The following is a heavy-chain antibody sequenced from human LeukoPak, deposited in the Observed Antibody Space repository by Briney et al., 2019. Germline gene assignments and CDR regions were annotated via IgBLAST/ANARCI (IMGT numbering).Heavy chain of an antibody. Sequence: GGSLRLSCAASGFTVNSNYMSWVRQAPGKGLEWVSVIYSGGSTYFADSVKGRFTISRDNAKNTLYLQMNSLRAEDTAVYYCARDPGAYYDILTGYYDYYYYYGMDVWGQGTTVTVSS. CDR3: ARDPGAYYDILTGYYDYYYYYGMDV. D-gene: IGHD3-9*01. CDR2: IYSGGST. CDR1: GFTVNSNY. V-gene: IGHV3-53*01. J-gene: IGHJ6*02.